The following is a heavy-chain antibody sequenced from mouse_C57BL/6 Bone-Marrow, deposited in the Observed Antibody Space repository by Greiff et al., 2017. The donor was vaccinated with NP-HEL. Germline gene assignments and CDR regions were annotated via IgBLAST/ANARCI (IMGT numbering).Heavy chain of an antibody. CDR3: ARQTGTYDGY. J-gene: IGHJ2*01. V-gene: IGHV5-2*03. Sequence: EVKVEESGGGLVQPGESLKLSCESNEYEFPSHDMSWVRKTPEKRLELVAAINSDGGSTYYPDTMEGRFIISRDNTKKTLYLQMISLRSEDTALYYCARQTGTYDGYWGQGTTLTVSS. D-gene: IGHD4-1*01. CDR2: INSDGGST. CDR1: EYEFPSHD.